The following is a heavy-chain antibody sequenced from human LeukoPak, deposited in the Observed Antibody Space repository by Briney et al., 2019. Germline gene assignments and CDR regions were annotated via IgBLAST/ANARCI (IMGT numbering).Heavy chain of an antibody. CDR3: ASIRSPVGRNAFDI. Sequence: PSETLSLTCTVSGGSISSYYWSWIRQPPGKGLEWIGYIYYSGSTNYNPSLESRVTISVDTSKNQFSLKLSSVTAADTAVYYCASIRSPVGRNAFDIWGQGTMVTVSS. CDR2: IYYSGST. D-gene: IGHD1-26*01. J-gene: IGHJ3*02. CDR1: GGSISSYY. V-gene: IGHV4-59*01.